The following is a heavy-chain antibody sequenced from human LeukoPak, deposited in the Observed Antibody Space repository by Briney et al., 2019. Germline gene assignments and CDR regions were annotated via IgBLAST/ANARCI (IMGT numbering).Heavy chain of an antibody. Sequence: PGGSLRLSCAASGFTFSSYAMSWVRQAPGKGLEWVSAISGSGGSTYYADSVKGRFTISRDNSKNTLYLQMNSLRAEDTAVYYCARGIRSTIVVPDYWGQGTLVTVSS. D-gene: IGHD1-26*01. CDR2: ISGSGGST. CDR1: GFTFSSYA. CDR3: ARGIRSTIVVPDY. V-gene: IGHV3-23*01. J-gene: IGHJ4*02.